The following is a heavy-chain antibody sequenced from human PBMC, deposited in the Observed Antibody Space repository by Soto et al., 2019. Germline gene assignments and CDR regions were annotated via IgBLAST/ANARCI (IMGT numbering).Heavy chain of an antibody. CDR1: GGSISSSSYY. D-gene: IGHD3-10*01. V-gene: IGHV4-39*01. CDR2: IYYSGST. CDR3: ARRYGASLHQSTDY. Sequence: QLQLQESGPGLVKPSETLSLTCTVSGGSISSSSYYWGWIRQPPGKGLEWIGSIYYSGSTYYNPSLKSRVTISVDTSKNQFALKLSSVTAADTAVYYCARRYGASLHQSTDYWGQGTLVTVSS. J-gene: IGHJ4*02.